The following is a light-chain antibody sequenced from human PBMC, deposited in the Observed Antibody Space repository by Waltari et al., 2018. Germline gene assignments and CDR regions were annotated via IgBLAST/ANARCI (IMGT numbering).Light chain of an antibody. V-gene: IGLV6-57*01. CDR2: ADN. CDR3: QSYDNNNNVI. Sequence: FALTQPHSVSASPGKTITISCTRHSGRIASNFVQWYQQRPGSSPSNVIYADNRRASGVPDRFSGSLDRSSNSATLTISGLKTEDEADYYCQSYDNNNNVIFGGGTQLTVL. CDR1: SGRIASNF. J-gene: IGLJ2*01.